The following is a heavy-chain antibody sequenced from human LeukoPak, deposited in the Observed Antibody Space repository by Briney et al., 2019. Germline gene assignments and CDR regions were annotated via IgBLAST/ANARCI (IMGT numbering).Heavy chain of an antibody. CDR1: GFSFSSYG. V-gene: IGHV3-30*02. Sequence: PGGSLRLSCAASGFSFSSYGMHWVRQAPGKGLEWVAYIHTDVSRKYYADSVKGRFTVSRDNSKNTLYLQMNSLRAEDTAVYYCVRGAYSSSWLNFDYWGQGTLVTVSS. CDR2: IHTDVSRK. J-gene: IGHJ4*02. CDR3: VRGAYSSSWLNFDY. D-gene: IGHD6-13*01.